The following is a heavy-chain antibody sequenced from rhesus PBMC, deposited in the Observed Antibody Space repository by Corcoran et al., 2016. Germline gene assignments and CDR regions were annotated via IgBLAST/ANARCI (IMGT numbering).Heavy chain of an antibody. J-gene: IGHJ6*01. CDR1: GYSISSGYYY. CDR2: ITYSGSP. D-gene: IGHD6S26*01. V-gene: IGHV4-122*02. CDR3: ARDVGRLVGGLDS. Sequence: QLQLQESGPGLVKPSETLSLTFAVSGYSISSGYYYWSWILHPPGKGLEWSGYITYSGSPSYNPSLKSRVTISRDTSKNQFSRKLSSVTAAGTAVYYCARDVGRLVGGLDSWGQGVVVTVSS.